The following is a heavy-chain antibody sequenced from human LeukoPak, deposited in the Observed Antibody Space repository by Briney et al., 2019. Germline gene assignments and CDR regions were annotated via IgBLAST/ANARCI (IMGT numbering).Heavy chain of an antibody. J-gene: IGHJ6*02. CDR3: ARHDDYDPYYYYGMDA. CDR1: GYNFTTYW. D-gene: IGHD4-17*01. Sequence: GESLKISCEASGYNFTTYWIGWVRQMPGKGLEWMGLIHPGDSHTRYGPSFQGQATISADKSINTAYLQWSSLRASDTAMYYCARHDDYDPYYYYGMDAWGQGTTVTVSS. CDR2: IHPGDSHT. V-gene: IGHV5-51*01.